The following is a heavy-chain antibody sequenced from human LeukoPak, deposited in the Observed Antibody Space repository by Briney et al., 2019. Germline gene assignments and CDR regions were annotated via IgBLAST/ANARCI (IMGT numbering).Heavy chain of an antibody. CDR1: GGSISSGGYY. CDR3: AMAGGDFWSVQYFDY. D-gene: IGHD3-3*01. CDR2: IYHSGST. Sequence: SQTLSLTCTVSGGSISSGGYYWSWIRQPPGKGLEWIGYIYHSGSTYYNPSLESRVTISVDRSKNQFSLKLSSVAAADTAVHYCAMAGGDFWSVQYFDYWGQGTLVTVSS. V-gene: IGHV4-30-2*01. J-gene: IGHJ4*02.